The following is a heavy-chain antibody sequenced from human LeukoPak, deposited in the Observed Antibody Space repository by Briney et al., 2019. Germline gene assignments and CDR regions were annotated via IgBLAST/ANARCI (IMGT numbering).Heavy chain of an antibody. V-gene: IGHV4-59*01. CDR3: ARDGRAGSLFAY. J-gene: IGHJ4*02. D-gene: IGHD6-19*01. CDR1: GGSISSYY. CDR2: IYYSGST. Sequence: ASETLSLTCTVPGGSISSYYWSWIRQPPGKGLEWIGYIYYSGSTNYNPSLKSRVTISVDTSKNQFSLKLSSVTAADTAIYYCARDGRAGSLFAYWGQGTLVTVSS.